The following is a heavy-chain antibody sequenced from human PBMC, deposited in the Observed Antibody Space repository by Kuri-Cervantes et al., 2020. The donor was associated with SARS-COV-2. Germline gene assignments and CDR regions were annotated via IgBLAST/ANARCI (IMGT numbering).Heavy chain of an antibody. Sequence: SQTLSLTCAISVDSVSSNSAAWNWIRQSPSRGLEWLGRTYYRSKWYNDYAVSVKSRITINPDTSKNQFSLQLNSVTPEDTAVYYCARDVSGYSSCWYGPYYFDYWGQGTLGTVSS. CDR3: ARDVSGYSSCWYGPYYFDY. J-gene: IGHJ4*02. D-gene: IGHD6-13*01. CDR2: TYYRSKWYN. V-gene: IGHV6-1*01. CDR1: VDSVSSNSAA.